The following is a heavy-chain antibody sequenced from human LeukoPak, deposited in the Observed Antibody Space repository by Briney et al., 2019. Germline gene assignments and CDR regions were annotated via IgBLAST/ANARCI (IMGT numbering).Heavy chain of an antibody. CDR3: AREYCSGGSCYSYYYYGMDV. D-gene: IGHD2-15*01. CDR2: ISSSSSYI. J-gene: IGHJ6*04. V-gene: IGHV3-21*01. CDR1: GFTFSSYS. Sequence: GGSLRLSCAASGFTFSSYSMNWVRQAPGKGLEWVSSISSSSSYIYYADSVKGRFTISRDNAKNSLYLQMNSLRAEGTAVYYCAREYCSGGSCYSYYYYGMDVWGKGTTVTVSS.